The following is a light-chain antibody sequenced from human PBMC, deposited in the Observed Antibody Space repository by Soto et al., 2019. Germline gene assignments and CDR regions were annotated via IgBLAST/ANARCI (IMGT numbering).Light chain of an antibody. CDR2: DVS. V-gene: IGLV2-14*01. J-gene: IGLJ3*02. Sequence: QSALTQPASVSGSPGQSITISCNGSSSDVGGYNYVSWFQQHPGKAPKLMIYDVSNRPSGVSNRFSGSKSGNTASLTISGLQAEDEADYYCSSYTTSGTGVFGGGTKLTVL. CDR3: SSYTTSGTGV. CDR1: SSDVGGYNY.